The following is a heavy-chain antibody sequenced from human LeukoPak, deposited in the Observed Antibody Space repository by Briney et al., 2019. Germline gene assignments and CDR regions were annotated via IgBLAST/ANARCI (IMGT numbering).Heavy chain of an antibody. CDR2: INPSGGST. CDR1: GYTFTSYY. V-gene: IGHV1-46*01. J-gene: IGHJ4*02. Sequence: GASVKVSCKASGYTFTSYYMHWVRQAPGQGLEWMGIINPSGGSTNYAQKFQGRVTMTRDASTSTVYMELSRLRSEDTAVYYCARDFAYGSGSTHFDYWGQGTLVTVSS. CDR3: ARDFAYGSGSTHFDY. D-gene: IGHD3-10*01.